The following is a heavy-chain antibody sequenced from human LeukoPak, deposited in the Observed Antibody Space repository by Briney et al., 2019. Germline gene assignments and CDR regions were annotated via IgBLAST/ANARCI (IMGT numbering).Heavy chain of an antibody. CDR3: ATVRVRRWRQLGQGAFDY. CDR2: ISYDGSNK. V-gene: IGHV3-30*04. CDR1: GFTFSSYA. Sequence: GGSLRLSCAASGFTFSSYAMHWVRQAPGKGLEWVAVISYDGSNKYYADSVKGRFTISRDNSKNTLYLQMNSLRAEDTAVYYCATVRVRRWRQLGQGAFDYWGQGTLVTVSS. J-gene: IGHJ4*02. D-gene: IGHD5-24*01.